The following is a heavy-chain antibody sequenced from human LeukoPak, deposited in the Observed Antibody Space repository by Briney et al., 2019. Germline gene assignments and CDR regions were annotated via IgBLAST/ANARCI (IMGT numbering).Heavy chain of an antibody. CDR2: IKQDGSEK. V-gene: IGHV3-7*03. CDR3: ARDSGNYGYDS. CDR1: GFTFTRYW. J-gene: IGHJ5*01. Sequence: GGSLRLSCAASGFTFTRYWMTWVRQAPGKGLEWVANIKQDGSEKYYVDSVKGRFTISRDNAKNSLYLQMNSLRAEDTAAYYCARDSGNYGYDSWGQGTLVTVSS. D-gene: IGHD1-26*01.